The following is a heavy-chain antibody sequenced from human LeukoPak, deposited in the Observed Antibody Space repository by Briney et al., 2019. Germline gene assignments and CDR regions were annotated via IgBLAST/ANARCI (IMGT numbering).Heavy chain of an antibody. CDR3: AKGAYDYIEIAYFDY. CDR1: GFSFNNYA. J-gene: IGHJ4*02. Sequence: AGGSLRLSCVASGFSFNNYAMNWVRQAPGKGLEWVSLIIGSSGTTFYADSVKGRLTISRDKSKSTLYLQMNSLRAEDTAVYYCAKGAYDYIEIAYFDYWGQGSLVTVSS. CDR2: IIGSSGTT. V-gene: IGHV3-23*01. D-gene: IGHD5-12*01.